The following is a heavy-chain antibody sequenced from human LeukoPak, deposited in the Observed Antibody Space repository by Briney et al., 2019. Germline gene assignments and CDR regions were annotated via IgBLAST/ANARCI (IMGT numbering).Heavy chain of an antibody. J-gene: IGHJ4*02. Sequence: GGSLRLSCAASGFTFNTYAMSWVRQAPGKGLEWVALIRYDGSKKDYGDSVKGRFTISRDNSKNMVYLQMNSLRVEDTAMYYCVRTGETERFEYWGQGALVTVSS. CDR3: VRTGETERFEY. CDR2: IRYDGSKK. D-gene: IGHD1-1*01. V-gene: IGHV3-33*08. CDR1: GFTFNTYA.